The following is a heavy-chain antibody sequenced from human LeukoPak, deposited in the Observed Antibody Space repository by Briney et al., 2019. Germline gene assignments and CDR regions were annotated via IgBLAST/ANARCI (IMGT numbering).Heavy chain of an antibody. D-gene: IGHD3-3*01. CDR3: ARGGGITIFGEFNY. CDR1: GLTFSSYS. Sequence: GGSLRLSCAASGLTFSSYSMNWVRQAPGKGLEWVSTIISSGSYIYYADSVKGRFTISRDNAKNSLYLQMNSLRVEDTAVYYCARGGGITIFGEFNYWGQGTLVTVSS. CDR2: IISSGSYI. J-gene: IGHJ4*02. V-gene: IGHV3-21*01.